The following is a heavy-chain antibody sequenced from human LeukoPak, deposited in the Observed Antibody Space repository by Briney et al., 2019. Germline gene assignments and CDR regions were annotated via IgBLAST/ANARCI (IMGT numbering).Heavy chain of an antibody. Sequence: GGSLRLSCAASGFTFSTSAMHWVRQAPGKGLEWVSVISYDGSEKHYADSVKGRFTISRDNSKNTLFLQLNSLRAEDTALYYCARGWAAAGNPNWFDAWGQGTLVAVSS. J-gene: IGHJ5*02. CDR3: ARGWAAAGNPNWFDA. D-gene: IGHD6-25*01. CDR1: GFTFSTSA. CDR2: ISYDGSEK. V-gene: IGHV3-30-3*01.